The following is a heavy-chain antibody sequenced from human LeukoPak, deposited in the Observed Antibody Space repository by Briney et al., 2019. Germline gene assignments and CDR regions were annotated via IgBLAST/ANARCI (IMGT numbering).Heavy chain of an antibody. V-gene: IGHV3-23*01. J-gene: IGHJ3*02. CDR2: ITGTADKT. Sequence: PGGSLRLSCAASELTFTNYVMNWVRQAPGKGLEWVSSITGTADKTYDADSVKGRFTISRDNSKNTLSLQMSSLRVEDTAIYYCARRGGSRGWGAFDIWGQGTIVTVSS. D-gene: IGHD6-19*01. CDR3: ARRGGSRGWGAFDI. CDR1: ELTFTNYV.